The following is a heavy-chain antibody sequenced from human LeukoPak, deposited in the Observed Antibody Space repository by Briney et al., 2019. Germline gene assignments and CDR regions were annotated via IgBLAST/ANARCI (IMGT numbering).Heavy chain of an antibody. D-gene: IGHD2-2*01. CDR2: ISGGGGST. Sequence: GGSLRLSCAASRFTFSSYAMSWVRQAPGQGLEWVSTISGGGGSTYYADSVKGRFTISRDNSKNTLYLQMNSLRADDTPVYYCARSPTAINGYFDPWGQGTLVTVSS. J-gene: IGHJ5*02. CDR1: RFTFSSYA. V-gene: IGHV3-23*01. CDR3: ARSPTAINGYFDP.